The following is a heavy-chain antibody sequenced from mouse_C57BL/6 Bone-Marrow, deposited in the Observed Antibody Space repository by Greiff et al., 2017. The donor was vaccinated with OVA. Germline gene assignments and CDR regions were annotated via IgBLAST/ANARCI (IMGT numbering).Heavy chain of an antibody. V-gene: IGHV1-9*01. CDR2: ILPGSGST. CDR3: ARIYGSSSEFAY. D-gene: IGHD1-1*01. Sequence: QVQLQQSGAELMKPGASVKLSCKATGYTFTGYWIEWVKQRPGHGLEWIGEILPGSGSTNYNEKFKGKATFTADTSSNTAYMQLSSLTTDDSAIYYCARIYGSSSEFAYWGQGTLVTVSA. J-gene: IGHJ3*01. CDR1: GYTFTGYW.